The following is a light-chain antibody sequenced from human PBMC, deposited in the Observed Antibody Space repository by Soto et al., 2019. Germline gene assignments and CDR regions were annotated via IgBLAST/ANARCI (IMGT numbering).Light chain of an antibody. J-gene: IGKJ5*01. CDR1: QSVSSY. Sequence: EIVMTQSPPTLSVSPGERATLSSRASQSVSSYLAWYQQKPGQAPRLLIYDASNRATGIPARFSGSGSGTDFTLTINSLQSEDVGVYYCQQYNNWPPSTFGQGTRLEIK. V-gene: IGKV3D-15*01. CDR2: DAS. CDR3: QQYNNWPPST.